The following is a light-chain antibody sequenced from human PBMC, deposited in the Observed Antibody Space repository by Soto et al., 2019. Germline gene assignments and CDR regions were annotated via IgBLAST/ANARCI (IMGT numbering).Light chain of an antibody. CDR2: DAS. Sequence: DVQMTQSPSSLSASVGDRVTITCRASQSINNWLAWYQQKPGKAPKFLIYDASTLETGVPSRFSGSASGTEFTLTISGLQPEDVASYYCQQYDTYPLTFGPGTKVDIK. J-gene: IGKJ3*01. V-gene: IGKV1-5*01. CDR1: QSINNW. CDR3: QQYDTYPLT.